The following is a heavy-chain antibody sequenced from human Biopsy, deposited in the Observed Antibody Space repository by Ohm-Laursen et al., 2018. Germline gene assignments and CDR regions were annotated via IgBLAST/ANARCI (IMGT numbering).Heavy chain of an antibody. CDR2: ISGGGTI. CDR1: GFSFSDYH. CDR3: ARDTRWSPYSMDV. D-gene: IGHD4-23*01. Sequence: SLRLSCTATGFSFSDYHMRWIRQAPGRGLEWVSYISGGGTIYYGDSMKGRVTISRDNAKYSLYLQMHSLRAEDTAVYYCARDTRWSPYSMDVWGQGTTVTVSS. J-gene: IGHJ6*02. V-gene: IGHV3-11*01.